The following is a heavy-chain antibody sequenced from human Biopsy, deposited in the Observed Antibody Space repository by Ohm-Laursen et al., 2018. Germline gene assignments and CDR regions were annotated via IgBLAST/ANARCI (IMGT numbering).Heavy chain of an antibody. Sequence: SVKVSCKAPGDTFSNYGVNWVRQAPGQGLEWLGGNIPILGTGNYAQKFQDRVTVAADTSTSTTTMELRSLRSDDTAVYYCATKLAGYFHHWGQGTLVIVSS. CDR1: GDTFSNYG. CDR3: ATKLAGYFHH. J-gene: IGHJ1*01. CDR2: NIPILGTG. V-gene: IGHV1-69*06.